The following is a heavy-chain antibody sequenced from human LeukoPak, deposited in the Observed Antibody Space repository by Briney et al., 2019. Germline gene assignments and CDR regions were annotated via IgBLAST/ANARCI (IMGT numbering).Heavy chain of an antibody. CDR2: INAGNGNT. D-gene: IGHD6-19*01. CDR3: ARDRDSSGWFDY. Sequence: ASVEVSCTASGYTFTTYAMHWVRQAPGQRLEWMGWINAGNGNTKYSQKFQGRVTITRDTSASTTYVELSSLRSEDTAVYYCARDRDSSGWFDYWGQGTLVTVSS. CDR1: GYTFTTYA. J-gene: IGHJ4*02. V-gene: IGHV1-3*01.